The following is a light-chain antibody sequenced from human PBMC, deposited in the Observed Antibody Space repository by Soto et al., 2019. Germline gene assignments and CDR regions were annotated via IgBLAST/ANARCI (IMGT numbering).Light chain of an antibody. Sequence: QSALTQPASVSGSPGQSITISCTGTSSDIGGYNYVSWYQHHPGKAPKLMLYEVSNRPSGVSNRFSGSKSGNTASLTISGLQAEDEADSYCSSYTTSSTRVFGTGTKLTVL. V-gene: IGLV2-14*01. CDR3: SSYTTSSTRV. CDR1: SSDIGGYNY. CDR2: EVS. J-gene: IGLJ1*01.